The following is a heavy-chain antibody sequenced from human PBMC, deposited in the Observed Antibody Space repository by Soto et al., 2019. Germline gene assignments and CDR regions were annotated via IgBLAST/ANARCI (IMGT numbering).Heavy chain of an antibody. CDR1: GDTLTSYY. D-gene: IGHD2-2*01. J-gene: IGHJ6*02. Sequence: PSVKGSCKASGDTLTSYYMHCVRRAPGQGLEWMGIINPSGGSTSYAQKFQGRVTMTRDTSTSTVYRELSSLRSEDTVVYYCARDCRSCCRFQGYSHYGMDVWG. CDR3: ARDCRSCCRFQGYSHYGMDV. V-gene: IGHV1-46*01. CDR2: INPSGGST.